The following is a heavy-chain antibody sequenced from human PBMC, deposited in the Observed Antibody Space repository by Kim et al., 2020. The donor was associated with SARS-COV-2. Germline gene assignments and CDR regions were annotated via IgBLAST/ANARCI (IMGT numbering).Heavy chain of an antibody. CDR3: ARRPTAMIRGVISSWFDP. Sequence: ASVKVSCKASGYTFTSYAINWVRQAPGQGLEWMGWINTNTGNPMYAQGFTGRFVFSLDTSVSTVYLQISSLEAEDTAVYYCARRPTAMIRGVISSWFDPWGQGTLVTVSS. D-gene: IGHD3-10*01. V-gene: IGHV7-4-1*02. CDR2: INTNTGNP. J-gene: IGHJ5*02. CDR1: GYTFTSYA.